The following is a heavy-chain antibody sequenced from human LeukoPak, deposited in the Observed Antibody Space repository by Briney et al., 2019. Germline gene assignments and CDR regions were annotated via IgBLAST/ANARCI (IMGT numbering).Heavy chain of an antibody. CDR3: ARASPGTPQY. V-gene: IGHV3-11*01. Sequence: GGSLRLSCAASGFTFRDCYMTWIRQAPGKGLEWVAYISNTDDTIYYGDSVKGRFTISRDNAKGLLYLQMNSLRVEDTAVYYCARASPGTPQYWGKGTLVTVSS. J-gene: IGHJ4*02. CDR1: GFTFRDCY. CDR2: ISNTDDTI. D-gene: IGHD3-10*01.